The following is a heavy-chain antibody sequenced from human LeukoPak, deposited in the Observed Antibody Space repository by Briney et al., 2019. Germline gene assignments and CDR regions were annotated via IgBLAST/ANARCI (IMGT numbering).Heavy chain of an antibody. CDR1: GFTFSSYG. V-gene: IGHV3-30*02. D-gene: IGHD1-26*01. CDR3: AKGREERYSGFLDLDY. CDR2: IRYDGSNK. J-gene: IGHJ4*02. Sequence: PGGSLRLSCAASGFTFSSYGMHWVRQAPGKGLEWVAFIRYDGSNKYYADSVKGRFTISRDNSKNTLYLQMNSLRAEDTAVYYCAKGREERYSGFLDLDYWGQGNLVTVSS.